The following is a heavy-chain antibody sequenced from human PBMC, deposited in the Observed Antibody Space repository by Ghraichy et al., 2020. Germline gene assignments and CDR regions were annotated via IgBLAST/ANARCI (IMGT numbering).Heavy chain of an antibody. Sequence: SVKVSCKASGGTFSSYAISWVRQAPGQGLEWMGGIIPIFGTANYAQKFQGRVTITADESTSTAYMELSSLRSEDTAVYYCARCPWFGGADYYYYGMDVWGQGTTVTVSS. CDR2: IIPIFGTA. CDR3: ARCPWFGGADYYYYGMDV. V-gene: IGHV1-69*13. J-gene: IGHJ6*02. CDR1: GGTFSSYA. D-gene: IGHD3-10*01.